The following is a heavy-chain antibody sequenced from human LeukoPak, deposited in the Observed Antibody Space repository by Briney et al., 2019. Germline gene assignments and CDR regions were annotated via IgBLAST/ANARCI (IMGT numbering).Heavy chain of an antibody. Sequence: SETLSLTCTVSGGSISPYYWIWIRQPPGKRLEWIGYIFYSGSTSFSPSLKSRVTMSVDTSKNQFSLKLSSVTAADTAVYYCARALVVGDATRKYYYYMDVWGKGTTVTVSS. V-gene: IGHV4-59*01. J-gene: IGHJ6*03. CDR3: ARALVVGDATRKYYYYMDV. CDR2: IFYSGST. CDR1: GGSISPYY. D-gene: IGHD2-2*01.